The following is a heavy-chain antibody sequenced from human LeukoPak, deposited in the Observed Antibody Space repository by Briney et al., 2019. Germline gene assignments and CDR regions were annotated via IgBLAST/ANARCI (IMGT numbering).Heavy chain of an antibody. CDR1: GFTFSSYA. Sequence: GGSLRLSCAASGFTFSSYAMSWVRQAPGKGLEWVSAISGSGGSTYYADSVKGRFTISRDNSKNTLYLQMNSLRAEDTAVYYCAKDTRPAYYDILTGYSLPTPRNDAFDIWGQGTMVTVSS. J-gene: IGHJ3*02. CDR3: AKDTRPAYYDILTGYSLPTPRNDAFDI. CDR2: ISGSGGST. D-gene: IGHD3-9*01. V-gene: IGHV3-23*01.